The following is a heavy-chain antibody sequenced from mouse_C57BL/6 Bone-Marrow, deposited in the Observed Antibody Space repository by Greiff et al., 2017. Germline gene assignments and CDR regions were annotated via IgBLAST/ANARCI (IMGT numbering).Heavy chain of an antibody. Sequence: VKLVESGAELVKPGASVKLSCKASGYTFTEYTIHWVKQRSGQGLEWIGWFYPGRGSIKYNEKFKDKATLTADKSSSTVYMELSRLTSDDSAVYFCARRESLAWFAYWGQGTLVTVSA. CDR1: GYTFTEYT. CDR2: FYPGRGSI. V-gene: IGHV1-62-2*01. CDR3: ARRESLAWFAY. J-gene: IGHJ3*01.